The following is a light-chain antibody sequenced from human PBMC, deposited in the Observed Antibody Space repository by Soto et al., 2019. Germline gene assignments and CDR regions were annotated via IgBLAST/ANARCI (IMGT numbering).Light chain of an antibody. V-gene: IGKV3D-20*02. CDR1: QSVSSN. CDR2: AAS. CDR3: QQRSNWPGIT. J-gene: IGKJ5*01. Sequence: IVMTQSPSTLSVSPGERATLSCRASQSVSSNLAWYQQKPGQAPRLLIYAASSRAPGVPDRFSGSGSGTDFTLTISRLETEDFAVFYCQQRSNWPGITFGQGTRLEI.